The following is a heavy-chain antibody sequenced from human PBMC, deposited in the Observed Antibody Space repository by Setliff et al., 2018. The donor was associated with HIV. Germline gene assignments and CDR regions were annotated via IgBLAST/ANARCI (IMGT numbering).Heavy chain of an antibody. CDR3: ASSITVAAGRSHYYYAMDV. CDR2: IHPSDSNT. CDR1: GYSFTSYW. J-gene: IGHJ6*02. Sequence: GESLTISCKGSGYSFTSYWIGWVRQMPGKGLEWMGIIHPSDSNTRHSPSFRGQVTISADKSISTAYLQWSSLKASDTAMYYCASSITVAAGRSHYYYAMDVWGQGATVTVSS. V-gene: IGHV5-51*01. D-gene: IGHD2-15*01.